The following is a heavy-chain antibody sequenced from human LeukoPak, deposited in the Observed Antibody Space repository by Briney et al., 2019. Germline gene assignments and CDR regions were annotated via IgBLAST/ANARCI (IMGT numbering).Heavy chain of an antibody. V-gene: IGHV1-2*02. Sequence: GASVKVSCKTSGYRFTDDYIHWVRRAPGQGLEWMGWINPDSGFTNYAPKFQGRVIMTRDTSISTAYMEVRRLRYDDTAIYYCAPTSEAYTSNWSVWGQGTLVTVSP. J-gene: IGHJ4*02. D-gene: IGHD3-16*01. CDR1: GYRFTDDY. CDR3: APTSEAYTSNWSV. CDR2: INPDSGFT.